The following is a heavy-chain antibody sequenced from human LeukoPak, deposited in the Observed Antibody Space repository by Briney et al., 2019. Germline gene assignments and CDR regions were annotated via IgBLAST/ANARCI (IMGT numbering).Heavy chain of an antibody. Sequence: GASVKVSCKASGGTFSSYGISWVRQAPGQGLEWMGWISAYNGNTNYAQKLQGRVTMTTDTSTSTAYMELRSLRSDDTAVYYCAREPNVPWGIAVAALDPWGQGTLVTVSS. J-gene: IGHJ5*02. CDR1: GGTFSSYG. CDR2: ISAYNGNT. V-gene: IGHV1-18*01. CDR3: AREPNVPWGIAVAALDP. D-gene: IGHD6-19*01.